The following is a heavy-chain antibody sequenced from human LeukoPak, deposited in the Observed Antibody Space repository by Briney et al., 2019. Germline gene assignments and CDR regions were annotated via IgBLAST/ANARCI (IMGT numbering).Heavy chain of an antibody. J-gene: IGHJ6*03. CDR3: ARVRCSSTSCQPHYYYYMDV. Sequence: SVKVSCKASGGTFSSYAISWVRQAPGQGLEWMGGIIPILGTANYAQKFQGRVTIATDESTSTAYMELSSLRSEDTAVYYCARVRCSSTSCQPHYYYYMDVWGKGTTVTVSS. CDR1: GGTFSSYA. D-gene: IGHD2-2*01. CDR2: IIPILGTA. V-gene: IGHV1-69*05.